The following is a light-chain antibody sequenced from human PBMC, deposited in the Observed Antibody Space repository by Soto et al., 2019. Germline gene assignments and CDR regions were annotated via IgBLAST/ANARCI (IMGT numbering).Light chain of an antibody. CDR3: RSHGGNSPYV. J-gene: IGLJ1*01. Sequence: QSVLTQPPSASGSPGQSVAISCTGTTSDIGGYNYVSWYQQHPGKAPKLMIYEVNKRPSGVSDRFAGSKSGNTASLTVSGLQAEDEADYCCRSHGGNSPYVFGTGTQLTVL. CDR2: EVN. V-gene: IGLV2-8*01. CDR1: TSDIGGYNY.